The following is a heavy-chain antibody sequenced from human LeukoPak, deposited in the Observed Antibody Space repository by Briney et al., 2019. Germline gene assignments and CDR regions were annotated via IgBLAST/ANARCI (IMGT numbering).Heavy chain of an antibody. D-gene: IGHD6-6*01. V-gene: IGHV5-51*01. Sequence: GESLKISCKGSGYNFISYWIAWVRQMPGKGLEWMGIIFPGDSDTRYSPPFQGQVTISADNSISTAYLQWSGLMASDTAIFYCARRQLGGEAFDIWGQGTMVTVSS. J-gene: IGHJ3*02. CDR3: ARRQLGGEAFDI. CDR2: IFPGDSDT. CDR1: GYNFISYW.